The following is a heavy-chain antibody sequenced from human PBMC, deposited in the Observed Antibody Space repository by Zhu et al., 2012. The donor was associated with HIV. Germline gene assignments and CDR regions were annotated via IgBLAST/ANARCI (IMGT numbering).Heavy chain of an antibody. D-gene: IGHD3-10*01. CDR3: AKTRVTLTRGASLPFDP. CDR1: GFIFTDYY. Sequence: QVQLVQSGAEMKKPGASVKVSCKGSGFIFTDYYIHWVRQAPGQGLEWMGWLNPRTGGTNYAQKFQGRVTMTRDTSISTAYMELSRLRSDDTAIYYCAKTRVTLTRGASLPFDPWGQGTLVTVSS. J-gene: IGHJ5*02. CDR2: LNPRTGGT. V-gene: IGHV1-2*02.